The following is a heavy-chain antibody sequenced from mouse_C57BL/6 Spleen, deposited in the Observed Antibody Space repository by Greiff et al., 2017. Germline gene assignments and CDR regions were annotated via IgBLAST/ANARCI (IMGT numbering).Heavy chain of an antibody. CDR1: GFTFSDYY. V-gene: IGHV5-16*01. J-gene: IGHJ1*03. Sequence: EVHLVESEGGLVQPGSSMKLSCPASGFTFSDYYMAWVRQVPEKGLEWVANINYDGSSTYYLDSLKSRFIISRDNAKNILYLQMSSLKSEDTATYYCARGGSYWYFDVWGTGTTVTVSS. CDR2: INYDGSST. CDR3: ARGGSYWYFDV. D-gene: IGHD6-1*01.